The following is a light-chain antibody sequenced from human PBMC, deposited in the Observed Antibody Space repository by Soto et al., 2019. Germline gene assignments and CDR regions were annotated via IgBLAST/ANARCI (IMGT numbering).Light chain of an antibody. V-gene: IGKV1-5*01. CDR2: DAS. Sequence: DIQLTQSPSTLSASVGDRVTITCRASQSVTDWLAWYQQKPGKAPKLLIYDASSLESGVPSRFSGSGSVTEFSLTISSLQPDDFATYYCQHYYRSFTFGQGTKVEIK. CDR1: QSVTDW. J-gene: IGKJ2*01. CDR3: QHYYRSFT.